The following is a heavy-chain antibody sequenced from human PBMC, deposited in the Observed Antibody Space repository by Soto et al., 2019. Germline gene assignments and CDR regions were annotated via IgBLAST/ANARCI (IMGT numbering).Heavy chain of an antibody. Sequence: EVQLVESGGGLVQPGGSLRLSCAASGFTVSSNYMSWVRQAQGKGLEWVSIIYSGGSTYYADSVKGRFTISRDNSKNTLYLQMNSLSDEDTAVDYCARREGDVWGKGTTVTVS. J-gene: IGHJ6*03. CDR1: GFTVSSNY. V-gene: IGHV3-66*01. CDR3: ARREGDV. CDR2: IYSGGST.